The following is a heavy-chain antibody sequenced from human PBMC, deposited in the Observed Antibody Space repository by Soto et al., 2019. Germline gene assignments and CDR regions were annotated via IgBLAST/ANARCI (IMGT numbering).Heavy chain of an antibody. CDR2: IDWDDDK. J-gene: IGHJ4*02. CDR1: GFSLSTSGMC. V-gene: IGHV2-70*01. CDR3: ARHLNYDSSGYLIDY. Sequence: SGPTLVNPTQTLTLTCTFSGFSLSTSGMCVSWIRQPPGKALEWLALIDWDDDKYYSTPLKTRLTISKDTSKNQVVLTMTNMDPVDTATYYCARHLNYDSSGYLIDYWGQGTLVTVSS. D-gene: IGHD3-22*01.